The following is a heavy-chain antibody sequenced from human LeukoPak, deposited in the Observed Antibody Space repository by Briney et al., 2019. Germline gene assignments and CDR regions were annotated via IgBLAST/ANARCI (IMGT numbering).Heavy chain of an antibody. CDR1: GGSITSANW. V-gene: IGHV4-4*02. D-gene: IGHD6-25*01. Sequence: PSGTLSLTCAVSGGSITSANWWSWVRQSPGKGLEWIAEIYHTGNTNYNPSLNSRVSISLDTSKNQFSLRLTSVTAADTAVYFCARDANGSDLHYYHMDVWGKGTTVTVSS. CDR2: IYHTGNT. CDR3: ARDANGSDLHYYHMDV. J-gene: IGHJ6*03.